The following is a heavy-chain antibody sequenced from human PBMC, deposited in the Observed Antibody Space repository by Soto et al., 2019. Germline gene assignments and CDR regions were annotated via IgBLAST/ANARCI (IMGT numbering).Heavy chain of an antibody. Sequence: SVKVSCKASGGTFSSYTISWVRQAPGQGLEWMGRIIPIDGIANYAQKFQGRVTVTADKSTSTVHMELSSLRCEDTAVYYCAREFPHTLYYDSWGQGTLVTVSS. CDR1: GGTFSSYT. CDR2: IIPIDGIA. V-gene: IGHV1-69*04. J-gene: IGHJ4*02. CDR3: AREFPHTLYYDS.